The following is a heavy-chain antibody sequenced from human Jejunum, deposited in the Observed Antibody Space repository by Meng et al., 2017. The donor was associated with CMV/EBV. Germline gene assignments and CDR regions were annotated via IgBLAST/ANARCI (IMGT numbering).Heavy chain of an antibody. V-gene: IGHV3-33*01. CDR2: LWCDGSGN. J-gene: IGHJ4*02. D-gene: IGHD3-22*01. CDR3: ARDNDGSSHYSQFDY. CDR1: GFPLNSHG. Sequence: SGFPLNSHGIHWVRQFPGKGLEWVAVLWCDGSGNYFADSVQGRFSISRDDSKTTVYLQMNSLRAEDTAVYYCARDNDGSSHYSQFDYWGQGTLVTVSS.